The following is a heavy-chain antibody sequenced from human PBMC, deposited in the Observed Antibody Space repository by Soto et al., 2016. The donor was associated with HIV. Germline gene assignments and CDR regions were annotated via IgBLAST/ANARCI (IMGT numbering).Heavy chain of an antibody. J-gene: IGHJ4*02. D-gene: IGHD3-10*01. Sequence: QVQLVQSGTEVKKPGASVKVSCKASGYTFTSYYIYWVRQAPGQGLEWMGWITANTGDTNYAQNLQGRVTMSTDTSTSTAYMELRSLRSDDTAVYYCARSLGSRGDYWDQGTLVTVSS. CDR2: ITANTGDT. V-gene: IGHV1-18*01. CDR1: GYTFTSYY. CDR3: ARSLGSRGDY.